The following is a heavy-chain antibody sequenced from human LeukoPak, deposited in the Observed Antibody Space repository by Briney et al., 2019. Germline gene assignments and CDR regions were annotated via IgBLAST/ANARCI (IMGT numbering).Heavy chain of an antibody. CDR1: GFTVSSNC. D-gene: IGHD5-18*01. Sequence: PGGSLRLSCAASGFTVSSNCMTWVRQAPGKGLEWVSVIYSDGTTYYADSVKGRFTISRDNSKNTLYLQMSSLRADDTAVYYCAREPGYSYGAFDYWGQGALVTVSS. V-gene: IGHV3-53*01. CDR2: IYSDGTT. CDR3: AREPGYSYGAFDY. J-gene: IGHJ4*02.